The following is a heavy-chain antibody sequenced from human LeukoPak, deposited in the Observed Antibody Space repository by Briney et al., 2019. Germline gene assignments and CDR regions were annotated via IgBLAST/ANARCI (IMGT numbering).Heavy chain of an antibody. D-gene: IGHD6-19*01. CDR3: AKDQAGGWFVDY. Sequence: GGSLRLSCAASGFTFSNYAMTWVRQAPGKALECVSAISGSGGSTYYADSVKGRFTISRDNSKNTLYLQLNSLRAEDTAVYYCAKDQAGGWFVDYWGQGTLVTVSS. J-gene: IGHJ4*02. CDR2: ISGSGGST. CDR1: GFTFSNYA. V-gene: IGHV3-23*01.